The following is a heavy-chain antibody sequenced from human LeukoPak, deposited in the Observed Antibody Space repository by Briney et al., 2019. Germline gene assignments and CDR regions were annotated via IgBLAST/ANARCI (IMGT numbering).Heavy chain of an antibody. CDR3: TTGLIAVAGTGS. CDR2: IKSKTDGGTT. Sequence: PGGSLRLSCAASGFTFSNAWMSWVRQAPGKGLEWVGRIKSKTDGGTTDYAAPVKGRFTISRDDSKNTLYLQMNSPKTEDTAVYYCTTGLIAVAGTGSWGQGTLVTVSS. V-gene: IGHV3-15*01. CDR1: GFTFSNAW. J-gene: IGHJ5*02. D-gene: IGHD6-19*01.